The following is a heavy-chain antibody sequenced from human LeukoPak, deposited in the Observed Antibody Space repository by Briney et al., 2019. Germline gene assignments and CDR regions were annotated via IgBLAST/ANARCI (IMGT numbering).Heavy chain of an antibody. CDR2: ISYDGSNK. Sequence: GGSLRLSCAASGFTFSSYGMHWVRQAPGKGLEWVAVISYDGSNKNYADSVKGRFSISRDNSKSTLYLQMSSLRAEDTAVYYCAKPDYYDSSGYYLRFFDHWGQGTLVTVSS. CDR1: GFTFSSYG. CDR3: AKPDYYDSSGYYLRFFDH. D-gene: IGHD3-22*01. V-gene: IGHV3-30*18. J-gene: IGHJ4*02.